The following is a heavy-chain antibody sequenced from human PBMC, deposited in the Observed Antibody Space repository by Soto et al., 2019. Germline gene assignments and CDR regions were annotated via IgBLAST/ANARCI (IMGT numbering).Heavy chain of an antibody. J-gene: IGHJ6*02. CDR3: VRIAAHTELLLYGMDV. D-gene: IGHD1-7*01. V-gene: IGHV3-33*08. CDR2: IWHGGQDK. CDR1: GFDFSVFG. Sequence: QVLLVESGGGVVQPGTSLRLSCAAFGFDFSVFGMHWVRQAPGKGLQWVATIWHGGQDKFYAESVKGRFTISRDNSRNTLYLQMDSLRVDDTAVYHCVRIAAHTELLLYGMDVWGQGTAVTVSS.